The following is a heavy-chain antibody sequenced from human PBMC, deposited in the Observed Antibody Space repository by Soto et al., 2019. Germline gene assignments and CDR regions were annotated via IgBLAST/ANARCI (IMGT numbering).Heavy chain of an antibody. Sequence: EAQLVESGGGLVQPGGSLRLSCATSGFTFSSYWMHWVRQVPGKGLLWVSRIDEYGNTINYADSVRGRFTISRDNARNTLYLEMNSRRAEDTALYYCTRDIGGKGAYWGPGTLVTVSS. J-gene: IGHJ4*02. CDR3: TRDIGGKGAY. CDR2: IDEYGNTI. CDR1: GFTFSSYW. D-gene: IGHD3-10*01. V-gene: IGHV3-74*01.